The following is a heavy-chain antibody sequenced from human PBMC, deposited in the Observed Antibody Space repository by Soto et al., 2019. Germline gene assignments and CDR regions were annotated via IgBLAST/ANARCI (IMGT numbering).Heavy chain of an antibody. CDR3: VKQAHGVEGVAFDY. V-gene: IGHV3-64D*06. D-gene: IGHD2-15*01. CDR2: VSTSGSST. Sequence: EVQLVESGGGLVQPGWSLRLSGSASGVIFREATIYWVRQVPGKGLAAISAVSTSGSSTYYADSVKDRFTISRDNSKNTLVLQMGSLSPEDTAISYCVKQAHGVEGVAFDYWGQGTQVTVAS. J-gene: IGHJ4*02. CDR1: GVIFREAT.